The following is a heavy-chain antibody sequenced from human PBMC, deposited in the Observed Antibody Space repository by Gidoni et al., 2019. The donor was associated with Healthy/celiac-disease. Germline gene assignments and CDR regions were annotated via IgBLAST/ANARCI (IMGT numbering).Heavy chain of an antibody. J-gene: IGHJ5*02. Sequence: QVQLVASGGGVVQPGRSLRLHCAASGFTFSSYGMHWVRQAPGKGLEWVAVIWYDGSNKYYADAVKGRFTISRDNSKNTLYLQMNSLRAEDTAVYYCGRDLGAAMVNWFDPWGQGTLVTVSS. CDR2: IWYDGSNK. V-gene: IGHV3-33*01. CDR3: GRDLGAAMVNWFDP. CDR1: GFTFSSYG. D-gene: IGHD5-18*01.